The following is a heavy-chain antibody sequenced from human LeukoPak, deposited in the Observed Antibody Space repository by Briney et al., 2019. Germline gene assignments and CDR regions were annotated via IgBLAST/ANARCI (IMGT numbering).Heavy chain of an antibody. D-gene: IGHD3-22*01. CDR1: RGSISSYY. Sequence: PSETLSLTCTVSRGSISSYYCSWIRQLPGKGLEWIGYSHYTGRTNYNPSLKSRVTISVDTSKSQFSLKLDSVTAADTAVYYCASSGYLPQTFDYWGQGALVTVSS. J-gene: IGHJ4*02. CDR3: ASSGYLPQTFDY. CDR2: SHYTGRT. V-gene: IGHV4-59*01.